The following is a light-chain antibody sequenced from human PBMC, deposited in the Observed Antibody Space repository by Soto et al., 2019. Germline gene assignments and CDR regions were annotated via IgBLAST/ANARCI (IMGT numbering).Light chain of an antibody. CDR3: QSYDSSLSGWV. J-gene: IGLJ2*01. Sequence: QSVLTQXXSXXXXXXXXVTXXCTGSXSNIGAAYDVHWYQQLPGTAPKLLIYGNSNRPSGVPDRFSGSKSGTSASLAITGLQAEDEADYYCQSYDSSLSGWVFGGGTKLTVL. V-gene: IGLV1-40*01. CDR1: XSNIGAAYD. CDR2: GNS.